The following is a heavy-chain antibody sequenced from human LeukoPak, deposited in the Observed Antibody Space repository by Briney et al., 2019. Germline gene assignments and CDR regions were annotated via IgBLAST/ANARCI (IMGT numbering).Heavy chain of an antibody. D-gene: IGHD5-12*01. CDR3: ARLSRDGYNWAFDY. J-gene: IGHJ4*02. CDR2: IYYSGST. Sequence: SETLSLTCTVSGGSISSHYWSWIRQPPGKGLEWIGYIYYSGSTNYNPSLKSRVTISVDTSKNQFSLKLSSVTAADTAVYYCARLSRDGYNWAFDYWGQGTLVTVSS. CDR1: GGSISSHY. V-gene: IGHV4-59*11.